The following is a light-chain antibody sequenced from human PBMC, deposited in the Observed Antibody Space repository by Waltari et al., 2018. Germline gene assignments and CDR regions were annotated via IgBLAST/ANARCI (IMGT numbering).Light chain of an antibody. CDR2: AAS. CDR1: ESISSNY. Sequence: EIVLTQSPGTLSLSPGERATLSCRASESISSNYFAWYQQEPGQGPRLLLYAASNRATGIPDRFSGSGSGTDFTLTISRLASEDFAVYYCQQYDRSPWTFGQGTKVAIE. J-gene: IGKJ1*01. CDR3: QQYDRSPWT. V-gene: IGKV3-20*01.